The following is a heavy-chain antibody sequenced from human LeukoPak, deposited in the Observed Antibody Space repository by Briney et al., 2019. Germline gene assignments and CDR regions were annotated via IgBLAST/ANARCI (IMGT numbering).Heavy chain of an antibody. V-gene: IGHV3-21*01. J-gene: IGHJ5*02. CDR2: ISSSSSYI. CDR3: ARVVYDYVWGSYRYFRFDP. Sequence: GGSLRLSCAASGFTFSSYSMNWVRQAPGKGLEWVSSISSSSSYIYYADSVKGRFTISRDNAKNSLYLQMNSLRAEDTAVYYCARVVYDYVWGSYRYFRFDPWGQGTLVTVSS. D-gene: IGHD3-16*02. CDR1: GFTFSSYS.